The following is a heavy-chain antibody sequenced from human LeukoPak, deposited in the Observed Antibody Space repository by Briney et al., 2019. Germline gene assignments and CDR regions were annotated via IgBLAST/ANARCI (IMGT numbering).Heavy chain of an antibody. CDR1: GGTFSSYA. CDR3: ARRYAVGAPDDY. CDR2: IIPIFGTA. V-gene: IGHV1-69*13. D-gene: IGHD1-26*01. Sequence: SVKVSCKASGGTFSSYAISWVRQAPGQGLEWMGGIIPIFGTANYAQKFQGRVTITADESTSTAYMELSSLKASDTAMYYCARRYAVGAPDDYWGQGTLVTVSS. J-gene: IGHJ4*02.